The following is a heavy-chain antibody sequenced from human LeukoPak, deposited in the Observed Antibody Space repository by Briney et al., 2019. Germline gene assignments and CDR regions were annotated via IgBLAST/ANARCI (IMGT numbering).Heavy chain of an antibody. CDR3: ARDRTWGFDY. D-gene: IGHD7-27*01. V-gene: IGHV3-48*01. J-gene: IGHJ4*02. Sequence: PGGSLRLSCAASGFTFSTYSINWVRQAPGKGLEWVSYISSSSTTIYYADSVKGRFTISRDNAKNSLYLQMNSLRAEDTAIYYCARDRTWGFDYWGQGTLVTVSS. CDR1: GFTFSTYS. CDR2: ISSSSTTI.